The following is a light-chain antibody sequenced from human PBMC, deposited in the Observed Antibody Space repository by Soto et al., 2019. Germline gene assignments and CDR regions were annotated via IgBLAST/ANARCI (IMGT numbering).Light chain of an antibody. CDR3: SSYPSSSTYV. CDR2: EVS. Sequence: QSVLTQPASVSGSPGQSITIPCTGTSSDVGGYNYVSWYQQHPGKAPKLMIYEVSNRPSGVSNRFSGSKSGNTASLTISGLQAEDEADYYCSSYPSSSTYVFGTGTKVTVL. CDR1: SSDVGGYNY. V-gene: IGLV2-14*01. J-gene: IGLJ1*01.